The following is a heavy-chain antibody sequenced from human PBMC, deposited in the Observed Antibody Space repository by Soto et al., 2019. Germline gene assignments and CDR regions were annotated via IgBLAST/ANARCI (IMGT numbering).Heavy chain of an antibody. CDR2: IYNTGNA. J-gene: IGHJ4*02. V-gene: IGHV4-39*07. D-gene: IGHD2-15*01. CDR3: ARTPDH. Sequence: PSETLSLTCSVSGDSISNSRFYWAWIRQPPGEGLEWIGSIYNTGNAYYNTSLKSRVTISVDTSKNKFSLKLTSVTAADTAVYYCARTPDHWGQGTLVTVSS. CDR1: GDSISNSRFY.